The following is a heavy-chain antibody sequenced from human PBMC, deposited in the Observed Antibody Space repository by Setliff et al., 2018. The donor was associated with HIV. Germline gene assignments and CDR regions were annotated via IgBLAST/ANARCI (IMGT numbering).Heavy chain of an antibody. V-gene: IGHV4-59*06. Sequence: PSETLSLTCTVSGGSISSYYWSWIRQSPGKGLEWIAYIYYSGTAYYNPSLKSRATISVDTSKNQFSLKLNSVTAADTAVYYCARDYRRCDFHFFDSWGQGTLVTVSS. CDR3: ARDYRRCDFHFFDS. J-gene: IGHJ4*02. CDR1: GGSISSYY. D-gene: IGHD2-21*02. CDR2: IYYSGTA.